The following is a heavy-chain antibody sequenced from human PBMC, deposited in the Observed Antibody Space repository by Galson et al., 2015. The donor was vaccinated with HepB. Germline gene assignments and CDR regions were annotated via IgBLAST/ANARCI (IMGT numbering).Heavy chain of an antibody. J-gene: IGHJ4*02. CDR1: GFTFSSYW. Sequence: SLRLSCAASGFTFSSYWMTWVRQAPGKRLEWVANIKQDGSEKYYVDSVKGRFTISRDNAKHSLYLQMNSLRAEDTAVYYCARDETTVVTGFDYWGQGTLVTVSS. CDR2: IKQDGSEK. CDR3: ARDETTVVTGFDY. D-gene: IGHD4-23*01. V-gene: IGHV3-7*05.